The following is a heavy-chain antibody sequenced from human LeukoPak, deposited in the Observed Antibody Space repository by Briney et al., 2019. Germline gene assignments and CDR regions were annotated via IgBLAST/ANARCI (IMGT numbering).Heavy chain of an antibody. J-gene: IGHJ5*02. V-gene: IGHV1-2*02. D-gene: IGHD2-2*01. Sequence: ASVKVSCKASGYTFTGYYMHWVRQAPGQGLEWMGWINPNSGGTNYAQKFQGRVTMTRDTSISTAYMELSRLRSDDTAVYYCARVPQLLLVNWFDPWGQGTLVTVSS. CDR1: GYTFTGYY. CDR3: ARVPQLLLVNWFDP. CDR2: INPNSGGT.